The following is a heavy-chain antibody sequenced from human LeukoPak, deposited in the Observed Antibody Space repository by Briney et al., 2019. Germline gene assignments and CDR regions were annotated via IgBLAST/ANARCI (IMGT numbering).Heavy chain of an antibody. CDR3: ARDIWLGPSVEY. CDR1: GFTFSDYY. Sequence: GGSLRLSCAASGFTFSDYYMSWIRQAPGKGLEWISYISSSGSSIFYADSVKGRFTISRDNAKNPVFLQMNSLRAEDTAVYYCARDIWLGPSVEYWGQGTLVTVSS. V-gene: IGHV3-11*01. CDR2: ISSSGSSI. J-gene: IGHJ4*02. D-gene: IGHD6-19*01.